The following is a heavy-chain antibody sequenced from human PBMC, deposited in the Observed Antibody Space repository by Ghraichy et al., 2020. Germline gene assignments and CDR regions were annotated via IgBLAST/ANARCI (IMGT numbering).Heavy chain of an antibody. V-gene: IGHV3-23*01. J-gene: IGHJ3*02. CDR3: AKDTSHYGPRNDAFDI. Sequence: GGSLRLSCAASGFTFSSYAMSWVRQAPGKGLEWVSAISGSGGSTYYADSVKGRFTISRDNSKNTLYLQMNSLRAEDTAVYYCAKDTSHYGPRNDAFDIWGQGTMVTVSS. CDR2: ISGSGGST. D-gene: IGHD4-17*01. CDR1: GFTFSSYA.